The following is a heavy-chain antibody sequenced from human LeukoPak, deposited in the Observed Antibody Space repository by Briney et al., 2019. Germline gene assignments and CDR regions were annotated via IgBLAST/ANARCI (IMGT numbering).Heavy chain of an antibody. Sequence: GGSLRLSCAASGFTFSSYAMCWVRQAPGKGLEWVSSISDSGSSTSYADSVKGRFTISRDNSFNTLYLQMNSLTAGDTAVYYCAKGRWGWGDPEFWGQGTLATVSS. D-gene: IGHD3-10*01. V-gene: IGHV3-23*01. CDR2: ISDSGSST. CDR3: AKGRWGWGDPEF. J-gene: IGHJ4*02. CDR1: GFTFSSYA.